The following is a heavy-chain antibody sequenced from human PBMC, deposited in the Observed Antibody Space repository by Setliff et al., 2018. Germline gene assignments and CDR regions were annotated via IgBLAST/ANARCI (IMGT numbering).Heavy chain of an antibody. Sequence: VKVSCKASGYTFTDYAMHWVRQAPGQRLEWMGWINPGNGNTKYSQKFQGRVTITRDTSASTAYMELSSLRSEDTAVYYCARDKGYDIGEFGGNYFNYWGQGTLVTVSS. CDR2: INPGNGNT. J-gene: IGHJ4*02. D-gene: IGHD3-22*01. V-gene: IGHV1-3*01. CDR3: ARDKGYDIGEFGGNYFNY. CDR1: GYTFTDYA.